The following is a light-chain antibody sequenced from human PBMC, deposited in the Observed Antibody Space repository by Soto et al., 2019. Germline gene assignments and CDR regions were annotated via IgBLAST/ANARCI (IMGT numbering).Light chain of an antibody. CDR1: SSDVGGYIY. V-gene: IGLV2-14*01. Sequence: QSVLTQPASVSGSPGQSITISCTGTSSDVGGYIYVSWYQHHPGKAPKLMIYEVNNRPSGVSNRFSGSKSGNTASLTISGLQAEDEANYYCSSYTITSAYWVFGGGTKLTVL. CDR2: EVN. CDR3: SSYTITSAYWV. J-gene: IGLJ3*02.